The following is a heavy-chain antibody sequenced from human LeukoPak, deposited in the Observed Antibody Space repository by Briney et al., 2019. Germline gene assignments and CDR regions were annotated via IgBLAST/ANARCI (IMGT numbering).Heavy chain of an antibody. CDR2: IYYSGSN. V-gene: IGHV4-30-4*02. J-gene: IGHJ3*02. Sequence: SETLSLTCTVSGGSISSGDYYWSWIRQPPGKGLEWIVYIYYSGSNYYNPSLKSRVTISVDTSKNQFSLKLSSVTAADTAVYYCARDIEDCSGGSCLGDAFDIWGQGTMVTVSS. CDR1: GGSISSGDYY. D-gene: IGHD2-15*01. CDR3: ARDIEDCSGGSCLGDAFDI.